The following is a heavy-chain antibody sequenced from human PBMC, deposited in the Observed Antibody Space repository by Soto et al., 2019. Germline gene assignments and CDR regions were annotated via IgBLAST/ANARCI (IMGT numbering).Heavy chain of an antibody. V-gene: IGHV3-30*18. Sequence: SGGSLRLSCAASGFSFSTYGMHWVRQAPGKGLEWVAVISYDGSDKYYGDSVKGRFTISRDDSKNTLYLQMNSLRVEDTAIYYCAKTAGYDYVWGSSGLDSWCQGILVTGFS. CDR2: ISYDGSDK. D-gene: IGHD3-16*01. CDR1: GFSFSTYG. CDR3: AKTAGYDYVWGSSGLDS. J-gene: IGHJ5*01.